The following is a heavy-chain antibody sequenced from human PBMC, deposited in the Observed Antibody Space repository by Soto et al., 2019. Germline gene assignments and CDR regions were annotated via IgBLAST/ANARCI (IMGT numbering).Heavy chain of an antibody. CDR2: INPNSGGT. J-gene: IGHJ5*02. Sequence: GASVKVSCKASGYTFTGYYMHWVRQAPGQGLEWMGWINPNSGGTNYAQKFQGWVTMTRDTSISTAYMELSRLRSDDTAVYYCARDLRSYYYGSGMPGDWFDPWGQGTLVTVSS. D-gene: IGHD3-10*01. CDR3: ARDLRSYYYGSGMPGDWFDP. V-gene: IGHV1-2*04. CDR1: GYTFTGYY.